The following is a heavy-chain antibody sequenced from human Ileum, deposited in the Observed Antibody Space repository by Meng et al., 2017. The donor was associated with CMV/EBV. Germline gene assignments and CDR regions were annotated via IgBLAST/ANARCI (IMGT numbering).Heavy chain of an antibody. J-gene: IGHJ3*02. CDR3: ARDIIVAPAATDAFDI. D-gene: IGHD2-2*01. V-gene: IGHV1-18*01. CDR2: ISGYNGNT. Sequence: ASVKVSCKASGYTFTSYGISWVRQAPGQGLEWMGWISGYNGNTNYAHKLQGRVTMTTDTSTSTVYMELRSLRSDDTAVYYCARDIIVAPAATDAFDIWGQGTMVTVSS. CDR1: GYTFTSYG.